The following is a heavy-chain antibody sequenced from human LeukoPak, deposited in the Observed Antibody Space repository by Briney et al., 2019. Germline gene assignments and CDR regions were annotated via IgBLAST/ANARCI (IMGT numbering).Heavy chain of an antibody. D-gene: IGHD3-10*02. CDR2: ISSSGSTI. CDR1: GFTFSSNY. V-gene: IGHV3-48*03. Sequence: GGSLRLSCAASGFTFSSNYMTWVRQAPGKGLEWVSYISSSGSTIYYADSVKGRFTISRDNAKNSLYLQMNSLRAEDTAVYYCAELGITMIGGVWGKGTTVTISS. J-gene: IGHJ6*04. CDR3: AELGITMIGGV.